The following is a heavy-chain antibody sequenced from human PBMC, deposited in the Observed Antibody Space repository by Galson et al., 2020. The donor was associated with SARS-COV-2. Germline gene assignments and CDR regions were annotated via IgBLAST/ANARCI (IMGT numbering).Heavy chain of an antibody. Sequence: GESLKISCTASGFTFGDYAMSWFRQAPGKGLEWVGFIRSKAYGGTTEYAASVKGRFTISRDDSKSIAYLQMNSLKTEDTAVYYCTRDSRGLGVGNEDAFDIWGQGTMVTVSS. CDR2: IRSKAYGGTT. CDR3: TRDSRGLGVGNEDAFDI. CDR1: GFTFGDYA. J-gene: IGHJ3*02. V-gene: IGHV3-49*03. D-gene: IGHD3-3*01.